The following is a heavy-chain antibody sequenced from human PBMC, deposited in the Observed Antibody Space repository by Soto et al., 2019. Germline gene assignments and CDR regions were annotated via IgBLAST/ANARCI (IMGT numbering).Heavy chain of an antibody. CDR1: GFVFSDFQ. CDR3: ARDNLAIQGAFDI. D-gene: IGHD2-21*01. CDR2: ITGTSAFT. V-gene: IGHV3-21*01. Sequence: GVSLRLSCAASGFVFSDFQFNWVRQAPGGGLEWLSSITGTSAFTEYAESIEGRFTISRDNPNKLLFLHMDNLRPEDTAVYYCARDNLAIQGAFDIWGQGTLVTVSS. J-gene: IGHJ4*01.